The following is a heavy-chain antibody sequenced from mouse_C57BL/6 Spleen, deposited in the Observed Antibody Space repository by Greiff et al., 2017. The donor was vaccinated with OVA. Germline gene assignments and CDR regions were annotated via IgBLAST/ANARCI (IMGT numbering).Heavy chain of an antibody. J-gene: IGHJ4*01. V-gene: IGHV5-6*01. Sequence: EVQRVESGGDLVKPGGSLKLSCAASGFTFSSYGMSWVRQTPDKRLEWVATISSGGSYTYYPDSVKGRFTISRDNAKNTLYLQMSSLKSEDTAMYYCARRINYYYAMDYWGQGTSVTVSS. CDR1: GFTFSSYG. D-gene: IGHD2-1*01. CDR2: ISSGGSYT. CDR3: ARRINYYYAMDY.